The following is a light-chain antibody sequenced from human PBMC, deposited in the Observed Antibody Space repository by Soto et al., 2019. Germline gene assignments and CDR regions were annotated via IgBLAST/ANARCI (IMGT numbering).Light chain of an antibody. J-gene: IGKJ1*01. V-gene: IGKV1-39*01. CDR2: DAS. CDR3: QQSYNTPLT. Sequence: IEVTQSPSSLAAPLGDRVTITCRASQTIGTYVNWYRQKSGAAPELLIYDASTLQSGVPSRFRGGASGTDFTLTISSLQLDDFATYYCQQSYNTPLTFGQGTKVDIK. CDR1: QTIGTY.